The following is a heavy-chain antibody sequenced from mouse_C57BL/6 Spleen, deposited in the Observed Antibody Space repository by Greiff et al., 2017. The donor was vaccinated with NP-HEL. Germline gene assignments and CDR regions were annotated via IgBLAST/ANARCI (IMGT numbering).Heavy chain of an antibody. D-gene: IGHD1-1*01. CDR2: INPYNGGT. CDR3: ARRGFTTVVEGGY. V-gene: IGHV1-19*01. Sequence: EVQVVESGPVLVKPGASVKMSCKASGYTFTDYYMNWVKQSHGKSLEWIGVINPYNGGTSYNQKFKGKATLTVDKSSSTAYMELNSLTSEDSAVYYCARRGFTTVVEGGYWGQGTTLTVSS. CDR1: GYTFTDYY. J-gene: IGHJ2*01.